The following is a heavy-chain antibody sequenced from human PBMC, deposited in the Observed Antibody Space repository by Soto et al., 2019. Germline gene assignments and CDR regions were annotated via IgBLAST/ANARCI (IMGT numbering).Heavy chain of an antibody. CDR3: ARHYSSGSRNWFDP. J-gene: IGHJ5*02. CDR2: IYYSGST. V-gene: IGHV4-39*01. D-gene: IGHD6-19*01. Sequence: SEALSLTCSVSGGSINSSSYFWGWVRQPPGKGLEWIGSIYYSGSTYYNPSLRSRVTISVDTSKNQFSLKLSSVTAADTAVFYCARHYSSGSRNWFDPWGQGTLVTVSS. CDR1: GGSINSSSYF.